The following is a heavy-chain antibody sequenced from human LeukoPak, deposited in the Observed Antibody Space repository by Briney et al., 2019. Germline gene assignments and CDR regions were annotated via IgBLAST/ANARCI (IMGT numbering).Heavy chain of an antibody. V-gene: IGHV3-30-3*01. J-gene: IGHJ5*02. CDR3: MRDYMGWFDP. D-gene: IGHD3-10*01. CDR1: GFSLSNFQ. CDR2: ISLDGSTE. Sequence: GGSLRLSCVASGFSLSNFQMYWVRQAPGKGLEWVSIISLDGSTEFYADSVKGRFTISRDTASNTMRLEMNNLRIEDTAVYYCMRDYMGWFDPWGQGSLVTVSS.